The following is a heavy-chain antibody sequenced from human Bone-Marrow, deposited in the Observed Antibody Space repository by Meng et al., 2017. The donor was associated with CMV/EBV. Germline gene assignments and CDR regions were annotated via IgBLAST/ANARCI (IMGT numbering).Heavy chain of an antibody. V-gene: IGHV1-69*05. J-gene: IGHJ4*02. CDR2: IIPIFGTA. CDR3: ARGNLWEFDY. CDR1: GGNFRGYA. D-gene: IGHD1-26*01. Sequence: VYCEASGGNFRGYAVCWVRQAPGQRLEWMGGIIPIFGTATYAQKFRGRVTITTDESTSTAYMELSSLRSEDTAVYYCARGNLWEFDYWGQGTLVTVSS.